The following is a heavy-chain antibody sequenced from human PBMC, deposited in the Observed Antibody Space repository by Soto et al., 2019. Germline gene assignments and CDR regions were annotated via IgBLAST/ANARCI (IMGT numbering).Heavy chain of an antibody. V-gene: IGHV4-59*08. CDR3: ARRSISMVRGVIEWFDP. D-gene: IGHD3-10*01. J-gene: IGHJ5*02. Sequence: PSATLSLTCTVSGGSISSYYWSWIRQPPGKGLEWIGYIYYSGSTNYNPSLKSRVTISVDTSKNQFSLKLSSVTAADTAVYYCARRSISMVRGVIEWFDPWGQGTLVTVS. CDR1: GGSISSYY. CDR2: IYYSGST.